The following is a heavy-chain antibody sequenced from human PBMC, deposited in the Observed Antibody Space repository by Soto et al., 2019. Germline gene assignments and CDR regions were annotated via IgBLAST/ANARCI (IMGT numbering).Heavy chain of an antibody. Sequence: QLQLQESGPGLVRPSETLSLTCSVSGASINNFAYYWGWIRQPPGKGLEWIGTVYYNENTYYNPSLKSSVTISVDTAKNQFSLNLRSVTAADTAIYFCARRERYYGSPGWFDPWGQGTLVTVSS. J-gene: IGHJ5*01. CDR1: GASINNFAYY. CDR3: ARRERYYGSPGWFDP. V-gene: IGHV4-39*01. D-gene: IGHD3-10*01. CDR2: VYYNENT.